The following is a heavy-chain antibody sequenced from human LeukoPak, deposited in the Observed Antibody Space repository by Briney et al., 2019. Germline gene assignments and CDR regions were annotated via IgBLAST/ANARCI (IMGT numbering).Heavy chain of an antibody. Sequence: GGSLRLSCAASGFTFSPYWMNWFRQAPGKGLEWVALIKEDGSEELYDGSVEGRFTISRGSGKNSLYLQMNSLRAEDTAVYYCAGGAGWLSDYWGQGTLVTVSS. J-gene: IGHJ4*02. D-gene: IGHD2-15*01. CDR1: GFTFSPYW. CDR3: AGGAGWLSDY. V-gene: IGHV3-7*03. CDR2: IKEDGSEE.